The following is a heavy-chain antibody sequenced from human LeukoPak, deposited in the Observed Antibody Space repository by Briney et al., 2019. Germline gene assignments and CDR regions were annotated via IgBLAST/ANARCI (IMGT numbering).Heavy chain of an antibody. CDR2: ISAYNGNT. CDR1: GYTFTSYG. D-gene: IGHD5-18*01. Sequence: ASVKVSRKASGYTFTSYGISWVRQAPGQGLEWVGWISAYNGNTNYAQKLQGRVTMTTDTSTSTAYMELRSLRSDDTAVYYCARAEGWYSYGKDYYYGMDVWGQGTTVTVSS. CDR3: ARAEGWYSYGKDYYYGMDV. J-gene: IGHJ6*02. V-gene: IGHV1-18*01.